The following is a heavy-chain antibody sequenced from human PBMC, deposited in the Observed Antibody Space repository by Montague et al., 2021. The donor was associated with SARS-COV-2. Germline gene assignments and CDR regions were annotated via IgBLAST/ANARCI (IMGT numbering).Heavy chain of an antibody. V-gene: IGHV4/OR15-8*01. D-gene: IGHD3/OR15-3a*01. CDR2: TYLSGFT. J-gene: IGHJ4*02. CDR1: DVSLSSSTW. CDR3: ARGGLGNRGFDY. Sequence: SQCQSLVYVVSDVSLSSSTWWSWVRQSPGKGLEWVGETYLSGFTQYNPSVKSRVTISLDDSRSQFSLRLTSVTAADTAVYFCARGGLGNRGFDYWGQGALVTVSS.